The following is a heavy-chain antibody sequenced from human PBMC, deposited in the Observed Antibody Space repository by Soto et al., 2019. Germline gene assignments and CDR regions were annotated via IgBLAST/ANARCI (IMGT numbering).Heavy chain of an antibody. V-gene: IGHV4-30-4*01. CDR2: IYYSGST. D-gene: IGHD2-21*01. J-gene: IGHJ6*02. Sequence: SETLSHTCTEADGAISGGDYYWSWLRQPPGKGLEWIGYIYYSGSTYYNPSLRSRVTISVDTSKNQFSLKLSSVTAADTAVYYCARAIGRGDQLNSYGMDVWGQGTTVTVSS. CDR1: DGAISGGDYY. CDR3: ARAIGRGDQLNSYGMDV.